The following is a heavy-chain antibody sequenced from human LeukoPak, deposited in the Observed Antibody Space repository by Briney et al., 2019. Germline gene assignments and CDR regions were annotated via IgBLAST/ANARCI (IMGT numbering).Heavy chain of an antibody. CDR1: GGSLTALC. V-gene: IGHV4-34*12. Sequence: PPETLSPSCPVYGGSLTALCSSWLRQAPGKGLEWIGEIIQSGTTNYNPSLKSRVTISVDTSKKQFSLKLNSVTAADTAVYYCARVPPPEGEDIVVEAACTYTALDILGQ. J-gene: IGHJ3*02. CDR3: ARVPPPEGEDIVVEAACTYTALDI. D-gene: IGHD2-15*01. CDR2: IIQSGTT.